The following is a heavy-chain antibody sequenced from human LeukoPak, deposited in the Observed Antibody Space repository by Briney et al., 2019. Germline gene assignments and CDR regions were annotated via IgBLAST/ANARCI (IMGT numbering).Heavy chain of an antibody. D-gene: IGHD3-3*02. V-gene: IGHV1-18*04. CDR1: GYTFTGYY. CDR3: ATDKETQLALDY. CDR2: ISAYNGNT. Sequence: ASVKVSCKASGYTFTGYYMHWVRQAPGQGLEWMGWISAYNGNTNYAQKLQGRVTMTTDTSTSTAYMELSSLRSEDTAVYYCATDKETQLALDYWGQGTLVTVSS. J-gene: IGHJ4*02.